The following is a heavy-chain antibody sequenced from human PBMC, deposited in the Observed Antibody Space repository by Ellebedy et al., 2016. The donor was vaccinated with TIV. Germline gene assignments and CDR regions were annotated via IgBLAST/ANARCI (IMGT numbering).Heavy chain of an antibody. Sequence: AASVKVSCKASGYTFTSYGISWVRQARGQGLEGMGWISAYNGNTNYAQKFQGRVTNTADKSTSTAYMELSSLRSEDTAVYYCARDGGIGSEIDYWGQGTLVTVSS. CDR2: ISAYNGNT. CDR1: GYTFTSYG. D-gene: IGHD2-15*01. CDR3: ARDGGIGSEIDY. J-gene: IGHJ4*02. V-gene: IGHV1-18*01.